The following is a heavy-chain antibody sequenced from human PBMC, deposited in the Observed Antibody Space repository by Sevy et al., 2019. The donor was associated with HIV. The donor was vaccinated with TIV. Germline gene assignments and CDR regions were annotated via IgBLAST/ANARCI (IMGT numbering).Heavy chain of an antibody. CDR3: ARHPLGNWFDL. Sequence: SETLSLTCNVSGGSISSSRHYWCWIRQSPGKSLEWIGSRFYSGGAYYNPSLQSRVTMFVDTSKNQFSLNVNSVTAADTAVYYCARHPLGNWFDLWGQGILVTVSS. CDR1: GGSISSSRHY. V-gene: IGHV4-39*01. CDR2: RFYSGGA. J-gene: IGHJ5*02. D-gene: IGHD3-16*01.